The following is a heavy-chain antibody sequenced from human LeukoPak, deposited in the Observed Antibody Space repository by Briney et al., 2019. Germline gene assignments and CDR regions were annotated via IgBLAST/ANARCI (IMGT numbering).Heavy chain of an antibody. J-gene: IGHJ6*03. Sequence: SGPTLVKPTQTLTLTCTFSGFSLSTSGVGVGWIRQPPGKALEWLALIYWNDDKRYSPSLKSRLTITKDTSKNQVVLTMTNMDPVDTATYYCAHSPGDTIFGVVTGVGYYMDVWGKGTTVTVSS. CDR1: GFSLSTSGVG. CDR3: AHSPGDTIFGVVTGVGYYMDV. V-gene: IGHV2-5*01. CDR2: IYWNDDK. D-gene: IGHD3-3*01.